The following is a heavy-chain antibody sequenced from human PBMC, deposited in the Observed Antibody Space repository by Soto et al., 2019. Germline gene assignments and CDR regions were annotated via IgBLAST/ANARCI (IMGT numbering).Heavy chain of an antibody. CDR3: ARLDIGRAAGQWLASTYYFDY. J-gene: IGHJ4*02. Sequence: SETLSLSCTVSGGSISSYYWSWIRQPPGKGLEWIGYIYYSGSTNYNPSLKSRVTISVDTSKNQFSLKLSSVTAADTAVYYCARLDIGRAAGQWLASTYYFDYWGQGTLVTVSS. CDR1: GGSISSYY. V-gene: IGHV4-59*08. D-gene: IGHD6-19*01. CDR2: IYYSGST.